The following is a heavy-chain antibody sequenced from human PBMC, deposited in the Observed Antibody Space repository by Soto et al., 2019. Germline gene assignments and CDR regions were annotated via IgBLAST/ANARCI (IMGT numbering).Heavy chain of an antibody. CDR2: IRNKATGYAT. V-gene: IGHV3-73*01. CDR1: GFTFSGSA. J-gene: IGHJ4*02. CDR3: ARRDGYTEFEY. Sequence: PGGSLRLSCAASGFTFSGSAIHWVRQASGKGLEWVGRIRNKATGYATAYAASVTGRFTISRDDSENTAFLQMNSLKTEDTAVYYCARRDGYTEFEYWGQGTLVTVSS. D-gene: IGHD5-12*01.